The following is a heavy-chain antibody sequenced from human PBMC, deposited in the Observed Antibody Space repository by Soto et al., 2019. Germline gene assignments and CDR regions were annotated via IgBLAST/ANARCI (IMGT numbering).Heavy chain of an antibody. CDR1: GYTFTSYG. CDR2: ISAYNGNT. D-gene: IGHD3-22*01. J-gene: IGHJ5*02. V-gene: IGHV1-18*01. CDR3: ARAKVLITPNWFDP. Sequence: ASVKVSCKASGYTFTSYGISWVRQAPGQGLEWMGWISAYNGNTNYAQKPQGRVTMTTDTSTSTAYMELRSLRSDDTAVYYCARAKVLITPNWFDPWGQGTLVTVSS.